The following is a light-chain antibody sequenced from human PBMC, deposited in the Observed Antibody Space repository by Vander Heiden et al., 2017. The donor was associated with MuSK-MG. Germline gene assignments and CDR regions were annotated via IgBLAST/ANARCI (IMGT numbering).Light chain of an antibody. CDR1: QSVSSY. J-gene: IGKJ3*01. V-gene: IGKV3-11*01. CDR3: QQRSNWPPFT. Sequence: EIVLPQSPAPLSLSPGERATLSCRASQSVSSYLAWYQQKPGQAPRLLIYDASNRATGIPDRFSGSGSGTDFTLTISSLEPEDFAVYYCQQRSNWPPFTFGPGTKVDIK. CDR2: DAS.